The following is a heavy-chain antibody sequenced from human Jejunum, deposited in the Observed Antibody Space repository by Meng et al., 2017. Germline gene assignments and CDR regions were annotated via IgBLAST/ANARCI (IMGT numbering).Heavy chain of an antibody. CDR1: GFTFSSYG. D-gene: IGHD3-22*01. J-gene: IGHJ4*02. CDR2: IWSDGTKE. CDR3: ARDDGYYYDSRGYSENHWEH. V-gene: IGHV3-33*01. Sequence: GGSLRLSCAASGFTFSSYGMHWVRQAPGKGLEWVAIIWSDGTKEDYADSVKGRFTISRDNSKNTLYLQMNSLRAEETAVYYCARDDGYYYDSRGYSENHWEHWGQGTLVTVSS.